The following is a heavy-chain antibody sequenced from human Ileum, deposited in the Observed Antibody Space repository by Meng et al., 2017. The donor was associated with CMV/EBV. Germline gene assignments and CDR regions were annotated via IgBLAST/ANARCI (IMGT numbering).Heavy chain of an antibody. V-gene: IGHV3-23*01. D-gene: IGHD2-21*01. CDR2: IYGSGGRT. CDR1: TFSTYA. J-gene: IGHJ4*02. CDR3: AKDGLAYCGGDCYHYFDS. Sequence: TFSTYAMSWVRQAPGKGLEWVSAIYGSGGRTHYADSVKGRFTISRDNSKNTLYLQMNSLRAEDTAVYYCAKDGLAYCGGDCYHYFDSWAQGTLVTVSS.